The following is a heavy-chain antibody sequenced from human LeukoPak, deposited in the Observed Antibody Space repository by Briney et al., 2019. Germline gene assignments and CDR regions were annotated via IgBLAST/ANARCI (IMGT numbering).Heavy chain of an antibody. J-gene: IGHJ4*02. CDR3: AKDHFGSSWPYYIDY. V-gene: IGHV3-30*02. Sequence: GGSLRLSCAASGFTFSSYGMHWVRQAGGKGLEWVAFIRYDGSNQYSADSVKGRFTISRDNPKNTLYLQMSSLRAEDTAVYYCAKDHFGSSWPYYIDYWGQGTLVAVSS. CDR2: IRYDGSNQ. CDR1: GFTFSSYG. D-gene: IGHD6-13*01.